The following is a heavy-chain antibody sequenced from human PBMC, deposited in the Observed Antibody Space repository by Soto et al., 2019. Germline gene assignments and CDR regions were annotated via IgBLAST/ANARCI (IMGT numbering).Heavy chain of an antibody. J-gene: IGHJ4*02. Sequence: SETLSLTCTVSGGSISSSSYYWGWIRQPPGKGLEWIGSIYYSGSTYYNPSLKSRVTISVDTSKNQFSLKLSSVTAADTAVYYCASELWLGVYFDYWGQVTLVTVSS. D-gene: IGHD5-18*01. CDR2: IYYSGST. V-gene: IGHV4-39*01. CDR1: GGSISSSSYY. CDR3: ASELWLGVYFDY.